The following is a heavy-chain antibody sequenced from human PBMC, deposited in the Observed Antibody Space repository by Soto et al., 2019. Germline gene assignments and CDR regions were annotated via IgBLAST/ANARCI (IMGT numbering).Heavy chain of an antibody. V-gene: IGHV4-59*01. CDR1: GGSISSYY. Sequence: PSETLSLTCTVSGGSISSYYWSWIRQPPGKGLVWIWYFYYSGSTNYNPSLKSRFTISVDTSKNQFSLKLISVTAADTAVYYCARSDGRYWGQGTLVTVSS. J-gene: IGHJ4*02. CDR3: ARSDGRY. CDR2: FYYSGST.